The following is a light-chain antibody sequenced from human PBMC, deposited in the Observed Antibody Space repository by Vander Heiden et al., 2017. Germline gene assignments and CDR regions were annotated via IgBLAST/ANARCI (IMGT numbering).Light chain of an antibody. J-gene: IGLJ3*02. Sequence: QPVVPQPPSVSGTLGQRVTMSCTGTSSNIGAGYNVHWYPHLPGGTTKLLIYGSFSRASGVPDRFSATKAGASATLSISGVQADEEADYYCQAYDSSLGAWVFGGGTKLTVL. CDR3: QAYDSSLGAWV. V-gene: IGLV1-40*03. CDR2: GSF. CDR1: SSNIGAGYN.